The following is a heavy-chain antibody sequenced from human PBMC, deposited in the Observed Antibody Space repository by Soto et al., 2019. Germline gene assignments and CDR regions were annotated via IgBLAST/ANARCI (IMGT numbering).Heavy chain of an antibody. CDR3: ARLAQWLRGPHWFDP. J-gene: IGHJ5*02. D-gene: IGHD5-12*01. Sequence: SETLSLTCSVSGGSISSGGYYWSWIRQHPGKGLEWIGYIYYSGSTYYNPSLKSRVTISVDTSKNQFSLKLSSVTAAGTAVYYCARLAQWLRGPHWFDPWGQGTLVTVSS. CDR2: IYYSGST. V-gene: IGHV4-31*03. CDR1: GGSISSGGYY.